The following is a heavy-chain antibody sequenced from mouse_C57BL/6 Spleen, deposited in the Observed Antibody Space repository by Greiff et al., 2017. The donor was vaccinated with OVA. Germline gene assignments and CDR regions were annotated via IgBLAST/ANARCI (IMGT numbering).Heavy chain of an antibody. J-gene: IGHJ4*01. CDR3: ARNLLEGYYYAMDY. V-gene: IGHV5-17*01. Sequence: EVKLQESGGGLVKPGGSLKLSCAASGFTFSDYGMHWVRQAPEKGLEWVAYISSGSSTIYYADTVKGRFTISRDNAKNTLFLQMTSLRSEDTAMYYCARNLLEGYYYAMDYWGQGTSVTVSS. CDR1: GFTFSDYG. CDR2: ISSGSSTI. D-gene: IGHD2-10*01.